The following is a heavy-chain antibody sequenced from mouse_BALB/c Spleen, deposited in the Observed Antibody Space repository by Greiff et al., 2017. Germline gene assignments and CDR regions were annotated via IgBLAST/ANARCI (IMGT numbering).Heavy chain of an antibody. D-gene: IGHD1-2*01. CDR3: NAGFITTAPFAY. Sequence: VQLQQSGAELVRSGASVKLSCIASGFNIKDYYMHWVKQRPEQGLEWIGWIDPENGDTEYAPKFQGKATMTADTSSNTAYLQLSSLTSEDTAVYYCNAGFITTAPFAYWGQGTLVTVSA. J-gene: IGHJ3*01. CDR1: GFNIKDYY. V-gene: IGHV14-4*02. CDR2: IDPENGDT.